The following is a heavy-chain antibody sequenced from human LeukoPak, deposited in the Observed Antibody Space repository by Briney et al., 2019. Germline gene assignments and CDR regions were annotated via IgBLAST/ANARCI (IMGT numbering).Heavy chain of an antibody. J-gene: IGHJ5*02. CDR3: VRDLRIKDRLDT. CDR1: GGSLSGSY. V-gene: IGHV4-34*01. D-gene: IGHD3-9*01. Sequence: SETLSLTCAVTGGSLSGSYWSWIRQPPGKGLGWIGDVHENGRTYYNPSLKSRVAISVDTSKSQFSLRLGSVTAADKAVYYCVRDLRIKDRLDTWGQGTLVTVSS. CDR2: VHENGRT.